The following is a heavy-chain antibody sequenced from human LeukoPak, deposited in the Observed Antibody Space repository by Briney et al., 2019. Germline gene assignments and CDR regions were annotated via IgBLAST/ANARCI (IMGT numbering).Heavy chain of an antibody. D-gene: IGHD1-26*01. Sequence: PGGSLRLPCAASGFTFTTYWMAWVRQAPGKGLEWVANIKGDESARHQADSVKGRFTISRDNTQNSVYLQMSSLRGEDTAVYYCARDVGGSLDYWGQGTLVTVSS. CDR3: ARDVGGSLDY. V-gene: IGHV3-7*01. CDR2: IKGDESAR. CDR1: GFTFTTYW. J-gene: IGHJ4*02.